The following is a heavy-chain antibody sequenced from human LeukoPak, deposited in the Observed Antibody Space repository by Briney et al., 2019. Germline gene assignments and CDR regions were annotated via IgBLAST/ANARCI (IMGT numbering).Heavy chain of an antibody. J-gene: IGHJ3*02. V-gene: IGHV1-58*02. Sequence: SVKVSCKASGFTFSSSTMQWVRQARGQRLEWIGWIVVGSGNTNYAQKFQERVTISRDMSTSTAYMELSSLTSEDTAVFYCAADGPADLFDGSEDPPRDAFEIWGQRTMVTVSS. CDR1: GFTFSSST. CDR3: AADGPADLFDGSEDPPRDAFEI. CDR2: IVVGSGNT. D-gene: IGHD3-22*01.